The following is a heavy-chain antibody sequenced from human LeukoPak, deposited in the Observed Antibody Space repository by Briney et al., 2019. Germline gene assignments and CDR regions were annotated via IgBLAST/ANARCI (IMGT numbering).Heavy chain of an antibody. CDR1: GGSISSRNW. Sequence: SETLSLTCAVSGGSISSRNWWSWIRQPPGKGLEWIGSIYYSGSTYYNPSLKSRVTISVDTSKNQFSLKLTSVTAADTAVFYCARQEVGATAFYFDSWGQGTLGTVSS. J-gene: IGHJ4*02. CDR2: IYYSGST. D-gene: IGHD1-26*01. V-gene: IGHV4-39*01. CDR3: ARQEVGATAFYFDS.